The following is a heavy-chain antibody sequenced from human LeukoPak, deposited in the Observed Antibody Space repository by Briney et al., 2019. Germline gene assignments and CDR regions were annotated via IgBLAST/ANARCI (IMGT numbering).Heavy chain of an antibody. CDR3: TADNVRGVILYFFDY. J-gene: IGHJ4*02. D-gene: IGHD3-10*01. CDR1: GGSISSYY. V-gene: IGHV3-15*01. Sequence: PSETLSLTCTVSGGSISSYYWSWVRQAPGKGLEWVGRIKRKTDGGTTDYAAPVRGRFTISRDDSKNTLYLQMNSLKTEDTAVYYCTADNVRGVILYFFDYWGQGTPVTVSS. CDR2: IKRKTDGGTT.